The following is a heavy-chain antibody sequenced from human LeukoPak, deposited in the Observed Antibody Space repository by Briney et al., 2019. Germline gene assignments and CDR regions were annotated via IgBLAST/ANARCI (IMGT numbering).Heavy chain of an antibody. V-gene: IGHV3-9*03. CDR1: GFTFDDYA. J-gene: IGHJ3*02. D-gene: IGHD3-22*01. CDR3: AKDIGSSGYYLGAFDI. Sequence: PGGSLRLSCAASGFTFDDYAMHWVRQAPGKGLEWVSGISWNSGSIGYADSVKGRFTISRDNAKNSLYLQMNSLRAEDMALYYCAKDIGSSGYYLGAFDIWGQGTMVTVSS. CDR2: ISWNSGSI.